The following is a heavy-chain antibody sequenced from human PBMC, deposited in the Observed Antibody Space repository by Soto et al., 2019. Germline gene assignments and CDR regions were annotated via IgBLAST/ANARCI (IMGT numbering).Heavy chain of an antibody. D-gene: IGHD1-7*01. CDR1: GGSFTSNNW. Sequence: RSETLSLTCAVSGGSFTSNNWWTCVRQPPGQGLEWIGEIYRTGSTNYNPSLKSRVTISLDKSENQFSLKVTSLTAADTAVYYCASRDPGTSVDYWGQGTLVTVSS. J-gene: IGHJ4*02. V-gene: IGHV4-4*02. CDR3: ASRDPGTSVDY. CDR2: IYRTGST.